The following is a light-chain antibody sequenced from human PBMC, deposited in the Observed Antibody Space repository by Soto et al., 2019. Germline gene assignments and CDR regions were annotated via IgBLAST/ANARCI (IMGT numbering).Light chain of an antibody. CDR1: QSIRSY. Sequence: DIQMTQSPSSLSASVGDRVTITCRASQSIRSYLNWYQQKPANAXKLLIYAASSLQSGVPSRFSGSGSGTDFTLPISSLQPEDFANYYCQQSYSPPPITFGQGTRLDIK. CDR2: AAS. J-gene: IGKJ5*01. CDR3: QQSYSPPPIT. V-gene: IGKV1-39*01.